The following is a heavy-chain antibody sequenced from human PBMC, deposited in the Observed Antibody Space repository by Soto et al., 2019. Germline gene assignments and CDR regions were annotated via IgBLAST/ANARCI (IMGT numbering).Heavy chain of an antibody. Sequence: QVQLVESGGGVAQPGRSLRLSCAASGFTFSSYGMHWVRQAPGKGLEWVAVIWYDGSNKYYADSVKGRFTISRDNSKNTLYLQMNSLRAEDTAVYYCARETDSSSWYLSMHYWGQGTLVTVSS. CDR1: GFTFSSYG. CDR3: ARETDSSSWYLSMHY. D-gene: IGHD6-13*01. CDR2: IWYDGSNK. V-gene: IGHV3-33*01. J-gene: IGHJ4*02.